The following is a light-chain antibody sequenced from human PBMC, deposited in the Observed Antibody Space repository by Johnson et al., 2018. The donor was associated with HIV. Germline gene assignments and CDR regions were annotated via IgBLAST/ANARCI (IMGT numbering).Light chain of an antibody. Sequence: QSVLTQPPSVSAAPGQTVTISCSGSSSNIGNNYVSWYQQFQGTAPKLLIYEKNKRPSGIPDRFSASMSGTSATLDITGLQTGDEGDYYCGAWDSSLGAQYVFGTGTRVTVL. J-gene: IGLJ1*01. CDR1: SSNIGNNY. CDR2: EKN. CDR3: GAWDSSLGAQYV. V-gene: IGLV1-51*02.